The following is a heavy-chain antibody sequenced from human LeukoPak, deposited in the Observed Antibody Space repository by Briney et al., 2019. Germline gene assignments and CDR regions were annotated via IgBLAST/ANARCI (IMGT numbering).Heavy chain of an antibody. CDR1: GFTVSSNY. Sequence: GGSLRPSCAASGFTVSSNYMSWVRQAPGKGLEWVSIIYSDGSTYYADSVKGRFTISRDNSKNTLYLQMNSLRAEDTAVYYCSRTQYYYDSSGYYYVDWFDPWGQGTLVTVSS. J-gene: IGHJ5*02. V-gene: IGHV3-53*01. CDR2: IYSDGST. CDR3: SRTQYYYDSSGYYYVDWFDP. D-gene: IGHD3-22*01.